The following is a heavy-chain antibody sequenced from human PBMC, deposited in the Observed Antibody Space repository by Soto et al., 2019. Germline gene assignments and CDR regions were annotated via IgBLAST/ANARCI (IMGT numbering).Heavy chain of an antibody. CDR3: VRVPIGYSDDSGYSDS. CDR2: IAPADSYT. V-gene: IGHV5-10-1*01. J-gene: IGHJ5*01. D-gene: IGHD3-22*01. Sequence: GESLKISCKGSGYSLTSYWIGWVRQMPGKGLEWMGRIAPADSYTNYSPSFHGHVTMSVDRSTSTAYLQWGSLKASDTAMYYCVRVPIGYSDDSGYSDSWGQGTQVTVSS. CDR1: GYSLTSYW.